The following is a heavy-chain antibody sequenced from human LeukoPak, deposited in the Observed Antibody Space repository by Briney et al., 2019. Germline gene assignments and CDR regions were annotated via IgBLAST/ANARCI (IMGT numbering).Heavy chain of an antibody. D-gene: IGHD2-2*01. J-gene: IGHJ4*02. Sequence: GGSLRLSCAASGFTFSSYSMNWVRQAPVKGLEWVSSISSSSSYIYYADLVKGRFTISRDNAKNSLYLQMNSLRAEDTAVYYCASSYQLPTNFDYWGQGTLVTVSS. CDR2: ISSSSSYI. V-gene: IGHV3-21*01. CDR1: GFTFSSYS. CDR3: ASSYQLPTNFDY.